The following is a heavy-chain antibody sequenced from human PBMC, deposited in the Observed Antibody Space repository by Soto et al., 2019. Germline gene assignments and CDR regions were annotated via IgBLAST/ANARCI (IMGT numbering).Heavy chain of an antibody. CDR3: ARGGYGSRPSNWFDP. J-gene: IGHJ5*02. Sequence: QVQLVESWGGVVQPGRSLRLSCAASGFTFSSYAMHWVRQAPGKGLEWVAVISYDGSNKYYADSVKGRFTISRDNSKNTLYLQMNRLRAEDTAVYYCARGGYGSRPSNWFDPWGQGTLVPVSS. CDR2: ISYDGSNK. CDR1: GFTFSSYA. V-gene: IGHV3-30-3*01. D-gene: IGHD6-19*01.